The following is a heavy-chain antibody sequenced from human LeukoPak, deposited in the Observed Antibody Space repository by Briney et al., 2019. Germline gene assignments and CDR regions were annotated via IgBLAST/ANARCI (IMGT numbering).Heavy chain of an antibody. J-gene: IGHJ4*02. V-gene: IGHV1-18*01. D-gene: IGHD2-2*01. CDR1: GYTLTGYA. CDR2: ISASNGNT. CDR3: ARERDRYQLFHITFDY. Sequence: ASVKVSCEASGYTLTGYAISWVRQAPGQGLEWMGWISASNGNTKYAQKFQGRVTMTTDTPTNTAYMELRSLRSDDTAVYYCARERDRYQLFHITFDYWGQGTLVTVSS.